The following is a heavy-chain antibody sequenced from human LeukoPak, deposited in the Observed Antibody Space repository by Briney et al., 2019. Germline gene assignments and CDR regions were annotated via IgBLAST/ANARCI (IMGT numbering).Heavy chain of an antibody. CDR3: AKKAPKKGWFDP. Sequence: SETLSLICSVSGDSNNSYYWSWIRQPPGKGLEWIGYTHPSGNTNYSPSLKSRVTISIDMSRNQFSLKLSSVTAADTAVYYCAKKAPKKGWFDPWGQGTLVTVSS. CDR2: THPSGNT. J-gene: IGHJ5*02. CDR1: GDSNNSYY. V-gene: IGHV4-4*09.